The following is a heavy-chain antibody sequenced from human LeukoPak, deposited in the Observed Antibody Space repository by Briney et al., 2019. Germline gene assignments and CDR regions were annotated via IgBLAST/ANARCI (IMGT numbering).Heavy chain of an antibody. V-gene: IGHV4-61*02. J-gene: IGHJ6*03. CDR2: IYTSGST. CDR3: AAPFIGYDINGYYYYMDV. D-gene: IGHD3-9*01. Sequence: SETMSLTCTVSGGSISSGSYYWSWIRQPAGKGLEWIGRIYTSGSTNYNPSLKSRVTISVDTSKNQFSLKLSSVTAADTAVYYCAAPFIGYDINGYYYYMDVWGKGTTVTISS. CDR1: GGSISSGSYY.